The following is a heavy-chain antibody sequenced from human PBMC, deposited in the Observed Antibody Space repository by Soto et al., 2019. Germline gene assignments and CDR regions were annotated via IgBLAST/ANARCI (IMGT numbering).Heavy chain of an antibody. CDR2: IFHSGDT. CDR3: AYSTGWYRHDV. V-gene: IGHV4-4*02. J-gene: IGHJ3*01. CDR1: GDSISNSRW. D-gene: IGHD6-19*01. Sequence: QVQLQESGPGLVKPSGTLSLTCAVSGDSISNSRWWTWVRQPPGKGLEWIGDIFHSGDTNYNPSRKSRVFISVDKSRNQFSLKVSSVTAADTAVYYCAYSTGWYRHDVWGQGTLVTVSS.